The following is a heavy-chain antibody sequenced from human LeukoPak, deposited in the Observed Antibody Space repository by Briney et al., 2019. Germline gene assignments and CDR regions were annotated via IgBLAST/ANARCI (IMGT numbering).Heavy chain of an antibody. Sequence: AESLRLSCAASGFTFSSYGMHWVRQAPGKGLEWVAVIWYDGNNKYYADFVKGRFTISRDNSKNTLHLQMNSLRAEDTAVYNCARDRGSREDGMDVWGQGTTVTVSS. D-gene: IGHD1-26*01. CDR1: GFTFSSYG. V-gene: IGHV3-33*01. CDR2: IWYDGNNK. CDR3: ARDRGSREDGMDV. J-gene: IGHJ6*02.